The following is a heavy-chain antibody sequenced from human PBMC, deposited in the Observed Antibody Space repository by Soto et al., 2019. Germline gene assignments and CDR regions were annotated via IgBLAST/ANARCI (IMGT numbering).Heavy chain of an antibody. CDR1: GYTFTNYW. J-gene: IGHJ5*02. CDR2: IYPGDSDT. V-gene: IGHV5-51*01. CDR3: ARSGRSGLRWLDFFDP. Sequence: PGESLKISCKASGYTFTNYWIVWVRQVPGKGLEWMGLIYPGDSDTRYNPSLQGQVTISADKSTSAAYLQWNSLMASDTAIYYCARSGRSGLRWLDFFDPWGQGTLVTVSS. D-gene: IGHD4-17*01.